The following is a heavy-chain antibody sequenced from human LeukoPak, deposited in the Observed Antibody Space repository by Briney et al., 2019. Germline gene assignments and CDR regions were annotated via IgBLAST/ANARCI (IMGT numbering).Heavy chain of an antibody. CDR3: ARDKAYNSFDL. V-gene: IGHV3-7*01. Sequence: SGGSLRLSCAASGFTFSTSWMTWVRQAPGKGRAWVANIKEDGSAKNYVDFVKGRFTISRDNAKNALYLQMNSLRVEDTAVYYCARDKAYNSFDLWGQGTLVIVSS. D-gene: IGHD1-14*01. CDR1: GFTFSTSW. J-gene: IGHJ5*02. CDR2: IKEDGSAK.